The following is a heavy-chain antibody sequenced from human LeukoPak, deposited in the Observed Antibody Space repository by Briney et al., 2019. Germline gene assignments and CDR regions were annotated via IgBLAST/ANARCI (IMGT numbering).Heavy chain of an antibody. CDR1: GGSISSYY. V-gene: IGHV4-4*07. CDR2: IYTSGST. D-gene: IGHD1-26*01. Sequence: KPSETLSLTCTVSGGSISSYYWSWIRQPAGKGLEWIGRIYTSGSTNYNPSLKSRVTMSVDTSKNQFPLKLSSVTAADTAVYYCARESAYSGSYYRYYYYGMDVWGQGTTVTVSS. J-gene: IGHJ6*02. CDR3: ARESAYSGSYYRYYYYGMDV.